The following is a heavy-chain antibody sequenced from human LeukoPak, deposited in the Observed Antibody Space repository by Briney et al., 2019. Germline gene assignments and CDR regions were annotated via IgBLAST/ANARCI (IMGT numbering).Heavy chain of an antibody. D-gene: IGHD2-2*01. CDR3: AKDRIYCSSTSCPGY. CDR1: GFTFSSYG. CDR2: IRYDGSNK. Sequence: EGSLRLSCAASGFTFSSYGMHWVRQAPGKGLEWVAFIRYDGSNKYYADSVKGRFTISRDNSKNTLYLQMNSLRAEDTAVYYCAKDRIYCSSTSCPGYWGQGTLVTVSS. V-gene: IGHV3-30*02. J-gene: IGHJ4*02.